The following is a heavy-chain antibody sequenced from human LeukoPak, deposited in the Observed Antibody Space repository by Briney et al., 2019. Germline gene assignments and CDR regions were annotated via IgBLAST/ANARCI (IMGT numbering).Heavy chain of an antibody. D-gene: IGHD3-3*01. J-gene: IGHJ4*02. CDR1: GGTFSSYA. CDR2: IIPIFGTA. Sequence: SVKVSCKASGGTFSSYAISWVRQAPGQGLEWMGGIIPIFGTANYAQKFQGRVTITADESTSTAYMELSSLRSEDTAVYYCAALIYDFWSGYYHYWGQGTLVTVSS. V-gene: IGHV1-69*13. CDR3: AALIYDFWSGYYHY.